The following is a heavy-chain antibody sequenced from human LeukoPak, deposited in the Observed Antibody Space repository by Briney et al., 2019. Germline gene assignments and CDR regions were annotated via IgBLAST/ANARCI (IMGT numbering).Heavy chain of an antibody. CDR2: ISDSGGKT. D-gene: IGHD1-26*01. V-gene: IGHV3-23*01. J-gene: IGHJ4*02. Sequence: PGGSLRLSCAASGFTFSNSAMTWVRQAPGKGLEWVSAISDSGGKTHYAASVKGRFTISRDNSKNTLYLQMNSLRVEDTAIYYCAKDWSCDYWGQGTLITVSS. CDR3: AKDWSCDY. CDR1: GFTFSNSA.